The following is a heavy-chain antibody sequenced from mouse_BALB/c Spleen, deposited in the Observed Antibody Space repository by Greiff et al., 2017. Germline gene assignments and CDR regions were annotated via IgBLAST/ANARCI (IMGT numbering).Heavy chain of an antibody. CDR2: ISSGSSTI. D-gene: IGHD1-1*01. J-gene: IGHJ4*01. CDR3: ARDGNYAMDY. V-gene: IGHV5-17*02. CDR1: GFTFSSFG. Sequence: EVHLVESGGGLVQPGGSRKLSCAASGFTFSSFGMHWVRQAPEKGLEWVAYISSGSSTIYYADTVKGRFTISRDNPKNTLFLQMTRLRSEDTAMYYCARDGNYAMDYWGQGTSVTVSS.